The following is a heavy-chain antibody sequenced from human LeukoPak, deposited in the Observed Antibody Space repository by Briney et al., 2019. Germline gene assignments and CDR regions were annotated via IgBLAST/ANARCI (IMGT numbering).Heavy chain of an antibody. Sequence: GGSLRLSCAASGFTFSTYAMNWVRQAPGKGLEWVSALSGGGGATYYADSVTGRFTISRDNSKNTLFLQMNSLRAEDTAVYYCAKDFADSYYGMDVWGQGTTATVSS. V-gene: IGHV3-23*01. CDR2: LSGGGGAT. D-gene: IGHD3-3*01. CDR3: AKDFADSYYGMDV. J-gene: IGHJ6*02. CDR1: GFTFSTYA.